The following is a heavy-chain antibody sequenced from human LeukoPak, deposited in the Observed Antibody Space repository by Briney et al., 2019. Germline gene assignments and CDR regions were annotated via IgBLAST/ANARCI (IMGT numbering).Heavy chain of an antibody. CDR1: GFTFSSYA. V-gene: IGHV3-30-3*01. Sequence: PGRSPRLSCAASGFTFSSYAMHWVRQAPGKGLEWVAVISYDGSNKYYADSVKGRFTISRDNSKNTLYLQMNSLRAEDTAVYYCARDLIRDSGSYLGLDYWGQGTLVTVSS. CDR3: ARDLIRDSGSYLGLDY. CDR2: ISYDGSNK. D-gene: IGHD1-26*01. J-gene: IGHJ4*02.